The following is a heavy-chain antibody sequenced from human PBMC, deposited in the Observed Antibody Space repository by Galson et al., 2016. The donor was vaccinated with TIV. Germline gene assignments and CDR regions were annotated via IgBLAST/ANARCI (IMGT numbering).Heavy chain of an antibody. CDR2: IFTDGTT. CDR3: ATVNTNSRKYFDY. D-gene: IGHD5-18*01. J-gene: IGHJ4*02. CDR1: GGSVSRYY. V-gene: IGHV4-4*07. Sequence: SETLSLTCSVSGGSVSRYYWSWVRQSPGKGLEWIGRIFTDGTTTYNPSLKSRVAISVDTSRRQFSLRLRSVTAAGTALYYCATVNTNSRKYFDYWGQGIQVTVS.